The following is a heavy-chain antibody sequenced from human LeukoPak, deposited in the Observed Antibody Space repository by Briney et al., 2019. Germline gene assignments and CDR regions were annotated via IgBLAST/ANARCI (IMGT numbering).Heavy chain of an antibody. CDR1: GYSISSGYY. CDR2: IYHSGST. V-gene: IGHV4-38-2*01. CDR3: ARGQRNPDY. J-gene: IGHJ4*02. D-gene: IGHD6-25*01. Sequence: SETLSLTCAVSGYSISSGYYWGWIRQPPGKGLEWFGSIYHSGSTYYNPSLKSRVTISVDTSKNQFSLKLSSVTAADTAVYYCARGQRNPDYWGQGTLVTVSS.